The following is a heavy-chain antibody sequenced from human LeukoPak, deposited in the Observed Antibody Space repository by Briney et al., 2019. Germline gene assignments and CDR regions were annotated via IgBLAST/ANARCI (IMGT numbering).Heavy chain of an antibody. CDR1: GYTVTDYA. J-gene: IGHJ5*02. CDR3: ARAYQSLGGLSLPDH. V-gene: IGHV7-4-1*02. CDR2: IHPNTGNP. D-gene: IGHD3-16*02. Sequence: GASVKVSCKASGYTVTDYAMNWVRQAPGQGLEWMGWIHPNTGNPTYAQGFTGRFVFSLDTSVGTTYLQISSLKAEDTAVYYCARAYQSLGGLSLPDHWGQGTLVTVSS.